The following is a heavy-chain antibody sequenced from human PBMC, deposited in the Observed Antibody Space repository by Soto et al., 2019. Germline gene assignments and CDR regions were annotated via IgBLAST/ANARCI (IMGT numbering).Heavy chain of an antibody. CDR3: ARAQFYSGSGNYNNLMFDA. J-gene: IGHJ5*02. Sequence: LSLTCAVSGGSIGGVGYSWSWIRQPPGGGLEWIGYMYPSGTFLKSPSLKTRLTMSLDMSKNQFSLTLNSMTAADTAVYYCARAQFYSGSGNYNNLMFDAWGQGIQVTVSS. D-gene: IGHD3-10*01. CDR1: GGSIGGVGYS. V-gene: IGHV4-30-2*01. CDR2: MYPSGTF.